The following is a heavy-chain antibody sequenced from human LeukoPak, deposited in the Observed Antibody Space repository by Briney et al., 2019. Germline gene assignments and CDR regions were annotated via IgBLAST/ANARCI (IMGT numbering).Heavy chain of an antibody. CDR2: IKEDGTEK. CDR3: ARDTQGYFDY. J-gene: IGHJ4*02. D-gene: IGHD2-15*01. CDR1: GFTLSSYW. V-gene: IGHV3-7*01. Sequence: PGGSLRLSCAASGFTLSSYWMSWVRQAPGKGLEWVANIKEDGTEKSYVDSVKGRFTISRDNAKNSLYLQMHSLRAEDTAVYYCARDTQGYFDYWGQGTLVTVSS.